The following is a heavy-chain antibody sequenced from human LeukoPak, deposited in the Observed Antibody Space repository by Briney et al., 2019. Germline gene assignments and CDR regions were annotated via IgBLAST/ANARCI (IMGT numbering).Heavy chain of an antibody. V-gene: IGHV3-23*01. J-gene: IGHJ4*02. Sequence: GGSLRLPCAASGFTFSSYAMSWVRQAPGKGLEWVSAISGSGGSTYYADSVKGRFTISRDNSKNTLYLQMNSLRAEDTAVYYCAKDLGIRFLEWLFGDFDYWGQGTLVTVSS. CDR3: AKDLGIRFLEWLFGDFDY. D-gene: IGHD3-3*01. CDR1: GFTFSSYA. CDR2: ISGSGGST.